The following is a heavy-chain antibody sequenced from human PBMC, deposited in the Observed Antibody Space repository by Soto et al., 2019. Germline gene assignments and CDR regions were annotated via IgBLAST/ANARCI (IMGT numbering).Heavy chain of an antibody. CDR1: GFTFSSYS. V-gene: IGHV3-21*01. CDR2: ISSSSSYI. D-gene: IGHD3-16*01. CDR3: ARVGAEYPARNFDY. J-gene: IGHJ4*02. Sequence: GGSLRLSCAASGFTFSSYSMNWVRQAPGKGLEWVSSISSSSSYIYYADSVKGRFTISRDNAKNSLYLQMNSLRAEDTAVYYCARVGAEYPARNFDYWGQGTLVTVSS.